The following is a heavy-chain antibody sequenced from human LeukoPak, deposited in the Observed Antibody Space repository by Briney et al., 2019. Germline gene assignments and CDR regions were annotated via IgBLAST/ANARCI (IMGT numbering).Heavy chain of an antibody. V-gene: IGHV3-23*01. CDR1: GFIFGSYA. D-gene: IGHD2-15*01. CDR3: AKDLGMGGGSCFHH. CDR2: ISGSGGNT. J-gene: IGHJ5*02. Sequence: GGSLRLSCAASGFIFGSYAMSWVRQAPGKGLEWVSAISGSGGNTYYAGSVRGRFTISRDNSRNTLYLQMNSLRVEDTAVYYCAKDLGMGGGSCFHHWGQGILVTVSS.